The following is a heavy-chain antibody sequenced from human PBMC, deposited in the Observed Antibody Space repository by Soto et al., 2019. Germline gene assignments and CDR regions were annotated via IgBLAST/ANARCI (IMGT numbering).Heavy chain of an antibody. D-gene: IGHD6-6*01. Sequence: SVKVSCKASGGTFSSYAISWVRQAPGQELEWMGGIIPIFGTANYAQKFQGRVTITADESTSTAYMELSSLRSEDTAVYYCAREGIAARPSFSFDYWGQGTLVTVSS. V-gene: IGHV1-69*13. CDR1: GGTFSSYA. CDR3: AREGIAARPSFSFDY. CDR2: IIPIFGTA. J-gene: IGHJ4*02.